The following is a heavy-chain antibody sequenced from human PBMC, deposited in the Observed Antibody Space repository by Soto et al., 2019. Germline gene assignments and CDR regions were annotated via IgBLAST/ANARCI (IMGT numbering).Heavy chain of an antibody. CDR2: IYYSGST. CDR3: ARGGGYDYFDY. D-gene: IGHD5-12*01. J-gene: IGHJ4*02. CDR1: GGSISSYY. Sequence: QVQLQESGPGLVKPSETLSLTCNVSGGSISSYYWSWIRQPPGKGLEWIGYIYYSGSTNYNPSLKSPATISVDTSKNQFSLQLSSVTAADTAVYYCARGGGYDYFDYWGQGTLVTVPS. V-gene: IGHV4-59*01.